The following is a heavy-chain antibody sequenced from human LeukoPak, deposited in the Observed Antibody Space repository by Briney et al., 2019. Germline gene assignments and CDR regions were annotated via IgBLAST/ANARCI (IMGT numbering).Heavy chain of an antibody. V-gene: IGHV3-33*07. Sequence: GGSLRLSCVASGFTLSSYGMYWVRQAPGKGLEWVTFIRYDGSNKYYADSVKGRFTISRDNSKNTLYLQMNSLRAEDTAVYYCARSEVVPAAILFDYWGQGTLVTVSS. J-gene: IGHJ4*02. D-gene: IGHD2-2*01. CDR3: ARSEVVPAAILFDY. CDR2: IRYDGSNK. CDR1: GFTLSSYG.